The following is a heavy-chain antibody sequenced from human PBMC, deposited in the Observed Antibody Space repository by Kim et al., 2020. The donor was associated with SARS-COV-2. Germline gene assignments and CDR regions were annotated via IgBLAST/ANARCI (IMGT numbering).Heavy chain of an antibody. CDR3: AKNSMSDY. D-gene: IGHD3-22*01. Sequence: GGSLRLSCAASGFTFNTYVMNWVRQAPGKGLEWVSVISESGDTTYYADSVKGRFTISRDNSKSMLYLQMNSLRGDDTAVYYCAKNSMSDYWGQGTLVTVS. V-gene: IGHV3-23*01. CDR1: GFTFNTYV. J-gene: IGHJ4*02. CDR2: ISESGDTT.